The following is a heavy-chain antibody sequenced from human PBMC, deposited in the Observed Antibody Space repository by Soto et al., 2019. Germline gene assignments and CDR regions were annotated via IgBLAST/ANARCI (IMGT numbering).Heavy chain of an antibody. D-gene: IGHD5-12*01. CDR3: ARDRYSGYDEHANDAFDI. J-gene: IGHJ3*02. Sequence: SVKVSCKASGGTFSSYTISWVRQAPGQGLEWMGRIIPILGIANYAQKFQGRVTITADKSTSTAYMELSSLRSEDTAVYYCARDRYSGYDEHANDAFDIWGQGTMVTVSS. V-gene: IGHV1-69*04. CDR1: GGTFSSYT. CDR2: IIPILGIA.